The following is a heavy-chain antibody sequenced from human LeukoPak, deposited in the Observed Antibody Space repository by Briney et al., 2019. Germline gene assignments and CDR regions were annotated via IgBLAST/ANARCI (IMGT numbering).Heavy chain of an antibody. Sequence: GASVKVSCKASGYTFTSYYMHWVRQAPGQGLEWMGIINPSGGSTSYAQKFQGRVTMTRDTSTSTVYMELSSLRSEDTAVYYCAVLELGYCSGGSCYESPRNFDYWGQGTLVTVSS. J-gene: IGHJ4*02. CDR1: GYTFTSYY. D-gene: IGHD2-15*01. V-gene: IGHV1-46*01. CDR2: INPSGGST. CDR3: AVLELGYCSGGSCYESPRNFDY.